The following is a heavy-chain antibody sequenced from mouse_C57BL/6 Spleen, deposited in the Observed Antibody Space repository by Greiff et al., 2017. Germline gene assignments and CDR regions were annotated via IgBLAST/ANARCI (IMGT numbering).Heavy chain of an antibody. D-gene: IGHD1-1*01. V-gene: IGHV1-26*01. CDR1: GYTFTDYY. CDR3: ARSPYYGSSYPAWFAY. Sequence: VQLQQSEPELVKPGASVKISCKASGYTFTDYYMNWVKQSHGKSLEWIGDINPNNGGTSYNQKFKGKATLTVDKSSSTAYMELRSLTSEDSAVYYCARSPYYGSSYPAWFAYWGQGTLVTVSA. J-gene: IGHJ3*01. CDR2: INPNNGGT.